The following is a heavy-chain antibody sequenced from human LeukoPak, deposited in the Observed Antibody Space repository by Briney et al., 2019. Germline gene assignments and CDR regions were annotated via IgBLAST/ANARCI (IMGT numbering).Heavy chain of an antibody. V-gene: IGHV4-59*01. Sequence: SETLSLTCIVSGDSITSYYWNWIRQPPGKGLEWIGNIHYSGTTNYNPSLKSRVTISVDTSKNQFSLKLSSVTAADTAVYYCARAYSSSSELDYWGQGTLVTVSS. J-gene: IGHJ4*02. CDR3: ARAYSSSSELDY. D-gene: IGHD6-6*01. CDR1: GDSITSYY. CDR2: IHYSGTT.